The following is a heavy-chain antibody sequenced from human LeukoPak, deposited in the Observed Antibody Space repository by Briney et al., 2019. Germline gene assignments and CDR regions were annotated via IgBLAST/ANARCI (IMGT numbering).Heavy chain of an antibody. CDR2: INHSGST. J-gene: IGHJ4*02. CDR3: ASRPTRYSSSGTHQTIDY. D-gene: IGHD6-13*01. Sequence: PSETLSLTCAVYGGSFSGYYWSWIRQPPGKGLEWIGEINHSGSTNYNPSLKSRVTISVYTSKNQFSLKLSSVTAADTAVYYCASRPTRYSSSGTHQTIDYWGQGTLFTVSS. V-gene: IGHV4-34*01. CDR1: GGSFSGYY.